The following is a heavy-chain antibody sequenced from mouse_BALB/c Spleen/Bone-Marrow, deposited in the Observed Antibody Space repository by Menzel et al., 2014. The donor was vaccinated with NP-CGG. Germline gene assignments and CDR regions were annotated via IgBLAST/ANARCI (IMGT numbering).Heavy chain of an antibody. J-gene: IGHJ3*01. CDR1: GFSLTSYG. D-gene: IGHD2-12*01. Sequence: VQLQQSGPGLVQPSQSLSITCTVSGFSLTSYGVHWVRQSPGKGLEWLGVIWSGGSTDYNAAFISRLSISKDNSKSQVSFKMNSLQADDTAIYYCARSRYDRGFAYWGQGTLVTVSA. CDR2: IWSGGST. CDR3: ARSRYDRGFAY. V-gene: IGHV2-4-1*01.